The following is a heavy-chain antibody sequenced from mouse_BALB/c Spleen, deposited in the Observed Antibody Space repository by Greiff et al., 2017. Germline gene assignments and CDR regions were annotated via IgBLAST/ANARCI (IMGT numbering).Heavy chain of an antibody. J-gene: IGHJ3*01. Sequence: EVKLVESGGGLVQPGGSRKLSCAASGFTFSSFGMHWVRQAPEKGLEWVAYISSGSSTIYYADTVTGRFTISRDNPKNTLFLQMTSLRSEDTAMYYCTREGDVGAWFAYWGQGTLVTVSA. D-gene: IGHD3-3*01. CDR3: TREGDVGAWFAY. V-gene: IGHV5-17*02. CDR2: ISSGSSTI. CDR1: GFTFSSFG.